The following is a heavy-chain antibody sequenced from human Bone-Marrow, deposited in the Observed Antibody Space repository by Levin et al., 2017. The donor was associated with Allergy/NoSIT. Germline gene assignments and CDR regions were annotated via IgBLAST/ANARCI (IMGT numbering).Heavy chain of an antibody. V-gene: IGHV3-30*04. J-gene: IGHJ1*01. CDR1: GFTFSSYA. CDR2: ISYDGRNN. Sequence: LSLTCAASGFTFSSYAMHWVRQAPGKGLEWVAVISYDGRNNYYADSVKGRFTISRDNSKSTLYLQVSSLRAEDTAVYYCARDLFYYGSGKYEYFQHWGQGTLVTVSS. CDR3: ARDLFYYGSGKYEYFQH. D-gene: IGHD3-10*01.